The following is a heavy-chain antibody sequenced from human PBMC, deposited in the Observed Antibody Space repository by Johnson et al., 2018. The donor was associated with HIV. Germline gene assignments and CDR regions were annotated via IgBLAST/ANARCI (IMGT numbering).Heavy chain of an antibody. J-gene: IGHJ3*02. CDR3: ARDRELLRADDAFDI. Sequence: QVQLVESGGGVVQPGRSLRLSCAASGFTFSDYYMSWIRQAPGKGLEWISYISSSGSTIYYADSVKGRFTISRDNSKNTLFLQMNSLRAEDTAVYYCARDRELLRADDAFDIWGQGTMVTVSS. D-gene: IGHD1-26*01. V-gene: IGHV3-11*01. CDR1: GFTFSDYY. CDR2: ISSSGSTI.